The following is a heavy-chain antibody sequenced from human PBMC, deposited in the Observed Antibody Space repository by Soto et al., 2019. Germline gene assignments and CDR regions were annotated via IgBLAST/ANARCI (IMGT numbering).Heavy chain of an antibody. D-gene: IGHD6-13*01. CDR2: FDPEDGET. CDR3: ATEGYSSSWYIFDY. J-gene: IGHJ4*02. V-gene: IGHV1-24*01. CDR1: GYTFTSYA. Sequence: ASVKVSCKASGYTFTSYAMHWVRQAPGQRLEWMGGFDPEDGETIYAQKFQGRVTMTEDTSTDTAYMELSSLRSEDTAVYYCATEGYSSSWYIFDYWGQGTLVTVSS.